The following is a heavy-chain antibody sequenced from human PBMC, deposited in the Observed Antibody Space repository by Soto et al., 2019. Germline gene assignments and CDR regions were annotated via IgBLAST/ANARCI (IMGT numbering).Heavy chain of an antibody. V-gene: IGHV3-33*01. CDR2: IWYDGGKK. CDR3: ARDGIRLSYSSSLDY. CDR1: GFTFSSYG. J-gene: IGHJ4*02. D-gene: IGHD6-13*01. Sequence: GGSMRLSCAASGFTFSSYGMHWVRQAPGKGLEWVALIWYDGGKKYYVDSVKGRFTISRDNSKNALYLPMSSLKAEDTAVYYCARDGIRLSYSSSLDYWGQGTLVTVSS.